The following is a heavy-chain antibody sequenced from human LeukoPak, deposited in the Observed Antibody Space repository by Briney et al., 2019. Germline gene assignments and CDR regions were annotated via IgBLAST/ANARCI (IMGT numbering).Heavy chain of an antibody. CDR1: GFTFSSHG. V-gene: IGHV3-30*18. CDR2: ISYDGSSK. J-gene: IGHJ4*02. D-gene: IGHD5-18*01. CDR3: ANGLRTDTAMFE. Sequence: GGSLRLSCAASGFTFSSHGMHWVRQAPGKGLEWVAIISYDGSSKYYADSVTGRFTISRDNSKNTLYLQMDSLRAEDTAVYYCANGLRTDTAMFEWGQGPLVTVSS.